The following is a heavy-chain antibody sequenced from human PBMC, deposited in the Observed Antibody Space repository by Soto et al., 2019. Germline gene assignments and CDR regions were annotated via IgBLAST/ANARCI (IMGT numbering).Heavy chain of an antibody. CDR2: IYYSRST. CDR3: ARVGIVGALDI. Sequence: PSETLSLTCTVSGGSISSSSYYWGWIRQPPGKGLEWIGYIYYSRSTYYNPSLKSRVTISVDTSKNQFSLKLSSVTAADTAVYYCARVGIVGALDIWGQGAMVTVS. J-gene: IGHJ3*02. CDR1: GGSISSSSYY. D-gene: IGHD1-26*01. V-gene: IGHV4-31*03.